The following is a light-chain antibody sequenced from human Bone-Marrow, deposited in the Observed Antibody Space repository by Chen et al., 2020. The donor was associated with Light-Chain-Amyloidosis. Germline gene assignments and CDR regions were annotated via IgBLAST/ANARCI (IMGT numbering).Light chain of an antibody. CDR1: SGRIATNY. J-gene: IGLJ3*02. CDR3: QSYQGSSQGV. V-gene: IGLV6-57*01. Sequence: NFMPTQPHSVPESPGKTVDITCTRSSGRIATNYVQWYQQHPGSSPTTVIQEDDQRPSGVPDRFSGSIDRSSNSASLTISGLKTEDEADYYCQSYQGSSQGVFGGGTKLTVL. CDR2: EDD.